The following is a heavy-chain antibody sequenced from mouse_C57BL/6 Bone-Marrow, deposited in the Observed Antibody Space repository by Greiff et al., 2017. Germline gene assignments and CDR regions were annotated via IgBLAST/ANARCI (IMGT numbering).Heavy chain of an antibody. CDR3: ARHLRPYSYATDD. J-gene: IGHJ4*01. CDR1: GYTFTGYW. V-gene: IGHV1-50*01. CDR2: IDPSDGNT. Sequence: QVQLQQSGAELVKPGASVKLSCKASGYTFTGYWMQWVKQRPGQGLEWIGEIDPSDGNTNYNQKFKGKATLTVYTSSSTAYMQLSSLSSEDSAVYYCARHLRPYSYATDDWGQGTSVTVSS.